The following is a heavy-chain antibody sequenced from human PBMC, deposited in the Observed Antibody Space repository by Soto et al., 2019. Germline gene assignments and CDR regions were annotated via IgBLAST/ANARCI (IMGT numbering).Heavy chain of an antibody. V-gene: IGHV4-34*01. J-gene: IGHJ4*02. D-gene: IGHD3-16*01. CDR1: GGSFSGYY. CDR2: INHSGST. Sequence: SETLSLTCAVYGGSFSGYYWSWIRQPPGKGLEWIGEINHSGSTNYNPSLKSRVTISVDTSKNQFSLKLSSVTAADTAVYYCAGFGGGVGPTGFDYWGQGTLVTVSS. CDR3: AGFGGGVGPTGFDY.